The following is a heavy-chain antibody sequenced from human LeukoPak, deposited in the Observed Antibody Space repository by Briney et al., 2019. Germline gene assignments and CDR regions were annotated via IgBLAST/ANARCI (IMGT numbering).Heavy chain of an antibody. V-gene: IGHV3-23*01. CDR2: ISGNGGTA. CDR3: ASPGAAAGAPGFDY. D-gene: IGHD6-25*01. J-gene: IGHJ4*02. Sequence: GGSLRLSCAASGFTFSSYPVSWVRQAPGRGLEWVSAISGNGGTANYADSAKGRFTISRDNSKNTLYLQMNTLRAEDTAVYYCASPGAAAGAPGFDYWGQGTLVTVSP. CDR1: GFTFSSYP.